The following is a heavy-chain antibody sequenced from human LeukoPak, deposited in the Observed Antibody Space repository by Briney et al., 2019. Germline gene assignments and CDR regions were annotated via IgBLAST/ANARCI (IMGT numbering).Heavy chain of an antibody. CDR3: ARSGPPAGRPDAFDI. CDR2: IYYSGKT. D-gene: IGHD2-2*01. Sequence: PQTLSPTCTLSGGSTSTSSYHWGWFRQPPGKALECVGTIYYSGKTYYNPSLNSRVTISIHTSKNEFSLKLSSVTAADRAVYYCARSGPPAGRPDAFDIWGQGTMATVSS. CDR1: GGSTSTSSYH. J-gene: IGHJ3*02. V-gene: IGHV4-39*07.